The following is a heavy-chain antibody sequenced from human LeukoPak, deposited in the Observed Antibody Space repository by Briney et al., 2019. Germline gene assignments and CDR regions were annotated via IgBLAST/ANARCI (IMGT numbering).Heavy chain of an antibody. V-gene: IGHV3-30*04. CDR1: GFTFSSYA. CDR2: ISYDGSNK. CDR3: ARDAILYYDILTGYYGDAFDI. D-gene: IGHD3-9*01. Sequence: PGGSLRLSCAASGFTFSSYATHWVRQAPGKGLEWVAVISYDGSNKYYADSVKGRFTISRDNSKNMLYLQMNSLRAEDTAVYYCARDAILYYDILTGYYGDAFDIWGQGTMVTVSS. J-gene: IGHJ3*02.